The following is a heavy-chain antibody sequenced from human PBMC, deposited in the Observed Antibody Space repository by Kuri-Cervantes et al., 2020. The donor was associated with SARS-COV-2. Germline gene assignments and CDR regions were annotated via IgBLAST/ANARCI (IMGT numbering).Heavy chain of an antibody. Sequence: ESLKISCAASGFTFSSYAMSWVRQAPGKGLEWVSAISGSGGSTYYADSVKGRFTISRDNSKNTLYLQMNSLRAEDTAVYYCAKDKFMYYDSSGYYDYWGQGTLVTVSS. D-gene: IGHD3-22*01. CDR2: ISGSGGST. J-gene: IGHJ4*02. CDR3: AKDKFMYYDSSGYYDY. V-gene: IGHV3-23*01. CDR1: GFTFSSYA.